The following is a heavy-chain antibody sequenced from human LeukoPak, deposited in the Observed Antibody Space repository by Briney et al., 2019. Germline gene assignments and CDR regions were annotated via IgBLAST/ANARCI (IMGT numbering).Heavy chain of an antibody. J-gene: IGHJ4*02. Sequence: SETLSLTRTVPGASFNSDDQYWNWIRQSPGKGLEWIGSIHPSGMLYNNPSLESRVTMSRDTSKNQFSLNLNSVTAADTAVYFCSRGLDSRKLGYWGQGILVTVSS. V-gene: IGHV4-31*03. D-gene: IGHD3-22*01. CDR1: GASFNSDDQY. CDR3: SRGLDSRKLGY. CDR2: IHPSGML.